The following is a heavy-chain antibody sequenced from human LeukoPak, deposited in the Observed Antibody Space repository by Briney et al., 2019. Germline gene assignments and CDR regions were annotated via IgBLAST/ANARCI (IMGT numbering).Heavy chain of an antibody. CDR3: ARAHGAASMSFDY. CDR2: ISSNGGST. Sequence: PGGSLRLSCAASGFTFSSYAMHWVRQAPGKGLEYVSAISSNGGSTYYANSVKGRFTISRDNSKNTLYLQMGSLRAEDMAVYYCARAHGAASMSFDYWGQGTLVTVSS. V-gene: IGHV3-64*01. D-gene: IGHD2-15*01. J-gene: IGHJ4*02. CDR1: GFTFSSYA.